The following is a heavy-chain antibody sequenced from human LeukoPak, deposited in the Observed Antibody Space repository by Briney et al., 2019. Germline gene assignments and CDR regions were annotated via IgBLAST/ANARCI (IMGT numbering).Heavy chain of an antibody. CDR3: ANEKTYSSSFDP. J-gene: IGHJ5*02. Sequence: GGSLRLSCAASGFTFSSYAMSWVRQAPGKGLEWVSAISGSGGSTYYADSVKGRFTISRGNSKNTLYLQMNSLRAEDTAVYYCANEKTYSSSFDPWGQGTLVTVSS. V-gene: IGHV3-23*01. CDR2: ISGSGGST. CDR1: GFTFSSYA. D-gene: IGHD6-13*01.